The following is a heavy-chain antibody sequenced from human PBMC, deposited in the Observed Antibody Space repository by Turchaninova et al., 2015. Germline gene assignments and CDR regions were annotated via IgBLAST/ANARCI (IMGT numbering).Heavy chain of an antibody. J-gene: IGHJ4*02. D-gene: IGHD5-12*01. Sequence: QVQLQESGPGLVKPSGTLSLTCAVSGGSISSSNWWSWVRQPPGKGLEWIGDGSHTGDTTYNPALKSRVTMSVDKSKNQFSLNLSSVTAADTAVYYCTRVATMSRGPYYFDYWGQGTLVTVSS. CDR2: GSHTGDT. CDR1: GGSISSSNW. V-gene: IGHV4-4*02. CDR3: TRVATMSRGPYYFDY.